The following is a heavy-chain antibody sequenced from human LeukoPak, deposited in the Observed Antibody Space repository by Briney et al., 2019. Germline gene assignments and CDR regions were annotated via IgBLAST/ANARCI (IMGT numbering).Heavy chain of an antibody. CDR3: ARQSSPFYFVDY. CDR1: GGSISINSYY. Sequence: SETLSLTCSVSGGSISINSYYWDWIRQSPGKGLEWLGSLYFRGNTYYNPSLKSRVSMSVDASKNQFSLRLKSVTAADTAVYFCARQSSPFYFVDYWGQGIPVTVSS. J-gene: IGHJ4*02. V-gene: IGHV4-39*07. D-gene: IGHD2/OR15-2a*01. CDR2: LYFRGNT.